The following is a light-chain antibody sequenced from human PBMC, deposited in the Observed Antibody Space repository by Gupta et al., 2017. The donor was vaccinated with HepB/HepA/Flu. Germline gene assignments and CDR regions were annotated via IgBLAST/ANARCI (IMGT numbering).Light chain of an antibody. CDR3: SSWDDSRSGII. CDR1: SSNIGSNT. Sequence: QSVLTQPPSASDIPGQRVTISCSGSSSNIGSNTVNWYQQLPGPAPKLLIYINNQRPSGVPARFSGSKSGTSASLAISGLQAEDEADYYCSSWDDSRSGIIFGGGTKVTVL. CDR2: INN. V-gene: IGLV1-44*01. J-gene: IGLJ2*01.